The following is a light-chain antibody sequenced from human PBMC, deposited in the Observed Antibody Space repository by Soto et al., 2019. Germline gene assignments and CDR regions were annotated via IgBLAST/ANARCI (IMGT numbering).Light chain of an antibody. Sequence: IVLTQSPGTLSFSPGERATLSCRASQSVNSYLAWYQQKPGQAPRLLMYAATTTGTGIPDRFSGSGSGTDFTLTISRLEPEDFAVYYCQQYHRAPFTFGQGTKLEIK. CDR2: AAT. J-gene: IGKJ2*01. CDR3: QQYHRAPFT. V-gene: IGKV3-20*01. CDR1: QSVNSY.